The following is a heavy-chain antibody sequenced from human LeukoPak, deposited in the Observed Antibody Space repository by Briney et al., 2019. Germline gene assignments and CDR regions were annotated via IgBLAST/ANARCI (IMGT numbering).Heavy chain of an antibody. V-gene: IGHV4-59*01. CDR3: ARDQVKGYFDY. D-gene: IGHD2-21*01. CDR1: GGSISSYY. J-gene: IGHJ4*02. Sequence: SENLSLTCTVSGGSISSYYWSWIRQPPGKGLEWIGYIYYSGSTNYNPSLKSRVTISVDTSKNQFSLKLSSVTAADTAVYYCARDQVKGYFDYWGQGTLVTVSA. CDR2: IYYSGST.